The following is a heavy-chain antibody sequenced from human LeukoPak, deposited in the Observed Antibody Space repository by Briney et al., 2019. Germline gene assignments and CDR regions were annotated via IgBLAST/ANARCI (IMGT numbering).Heavy chain of an antibody. CDR1: GFTFVDYI. CDR2: ISWNSGTI. D-gene: IGHD4-23*01. CDR3: AKDSSPYPVDFDY. J-gene: IGHJ4*02. Sequence: GRSLRLSCVPSGFTFVDYILHRVWQAPGKGLEWFLRISWNSGTIDYADSVKGRFTISRDNAKNSLYLQMNSLRVEDTSLYYYAKDSSPYPVDFDYWGQGTLVTVSS. V-gene: IGHV3-9*01.